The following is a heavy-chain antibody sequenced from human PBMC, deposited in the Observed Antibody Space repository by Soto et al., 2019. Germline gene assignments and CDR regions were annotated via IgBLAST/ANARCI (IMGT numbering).Heavy chain of an antibody. Sequence: QITLKESGPTLVKPTQTLTLTCTFSGFSLSADGVGVGWIRQPPGKALEWLALIYWDDDQRYSPSLKTRPTIPKDTPKNQLVLTITNMAPVDTATYSCAHAYGGTSWPNDAFDVWGHGTVVTVSS. CDR1: GFSLSADGVG. CDR3: AHAYGGTSWPNDAFDV. V-gene: IGHV2-5*02. CDR2: IYWDDDQ. J-gene: IGHJ3*01. D-gene: IGHD2-2*01.